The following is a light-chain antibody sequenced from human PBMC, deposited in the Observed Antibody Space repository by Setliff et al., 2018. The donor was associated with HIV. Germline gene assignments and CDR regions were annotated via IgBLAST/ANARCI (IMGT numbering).Light chain of an antibody. J-gene: IGLJ1*01. CDR3: AAWDDSLSGHV. Sequence: QSALTQPASVSGSPGQSITISCTGTSSDVGGYNYVSWYQQHPGKAPKLLIYEVRNRPSGVSDRFSGSKSGNTASLTISGLRSEDEAEYYCAAWDDSLSGHVFGTGTKVTVL. CDR1: SSDVGGYNY. CDR2: EVR. V-gene: IGLV2-14*03.